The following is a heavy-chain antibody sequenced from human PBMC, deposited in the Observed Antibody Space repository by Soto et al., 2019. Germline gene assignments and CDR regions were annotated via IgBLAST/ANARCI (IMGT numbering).Heavy chain of an antibody. CDR1: GGTFSSYA. CDR3: ARANAARGGYYYDFGIDV. Sequence: QVQLVQSGAEVKKPGSSVKVSCKASGGTFSSYAISWVRQAPGQGLEWMGGIIPIFGTANYAQKFQGRVTIPADDSTNTAYVELSSLRSEDTAVYYCARANAARGGYYYDFGIDVWGQGTTVTVSS. V-gene: IGHV1-69*12. CDR2: IIPIFGTA. J-gene: IGHJ6*02. D-gene: IGHD2-8*01.